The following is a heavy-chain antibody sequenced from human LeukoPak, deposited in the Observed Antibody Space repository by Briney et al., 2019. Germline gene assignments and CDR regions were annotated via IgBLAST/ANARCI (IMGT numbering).Heavy chain of an antibody. CDR2: IRYDGSNK. D-gene: IGHD3-3*01. V-gene: IGHV3-30*02. J-gene: IGHJ6*03. CDR3: ARRGYYEYYYHMDV. CDR1: GFIFSSYG. Sequence: PGGSLRLSCAASGFIFSSYGMHWVRQAPGKGLEWVAFIRYDGSNKYYADSVKGRFTISRDNAKNSVYLQMNSLRAEDTAVYYCARRGYYEYYYHMDVWGKGTTVIVSS.